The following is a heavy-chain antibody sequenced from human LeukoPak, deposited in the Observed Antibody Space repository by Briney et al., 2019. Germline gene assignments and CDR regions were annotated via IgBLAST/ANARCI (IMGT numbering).Heavy chain of an antibody. D-gene: IGHD6-13*01. J-gene: IGHJ4*02. Sequence: GGSLRLSREGSGFTFISYSMHWVRQAPGKGLEGVAFIWNDGSNKDYADSVKGRFTISRDNSKNTLYLQMNSLRAEDTAEYYCARDPRIAAAGNYFDSWGQGTLVTVSS. CDR2: IWNDGSNK. V-gene: IGHV3-33*01. CDR1: GFTFISYS. CDR3: ARDPRIAAAGNYFDS.